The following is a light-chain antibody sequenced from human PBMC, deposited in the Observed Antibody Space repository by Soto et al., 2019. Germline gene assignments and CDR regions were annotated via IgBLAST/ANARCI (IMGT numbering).Light chain of an antibody. CDR1: QSVGSIY. V-gene: IGKV3-15*01. J-gene: IGKJ2*01. Sequence: IVLTQTPGTLSLSPGERATLSCRASQSVGSIYLAWYQQKSGQAPRLLMSGASTRATGIPPRFSGGGSGTEFTVTISSLQSEDFAIYYCQQYDIWPPYTLGQGAKVDIK. CDR3: QQYDIWPPYT. CDR2: GAS.